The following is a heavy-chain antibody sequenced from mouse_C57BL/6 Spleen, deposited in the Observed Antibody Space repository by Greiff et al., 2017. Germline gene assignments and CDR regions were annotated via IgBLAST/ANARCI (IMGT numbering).Heavy chain of an antibody. CDR2: IYPRSGNT. CDR1: GYTFTSYG. V-gene: IGHV1-81*01. Sequence: QVQLKESGAELARPGASVNLSCKASGYTFTSYGISWVKQRTGQGLEWIGEIYPRSGNTSYNEKFKGKATLTADKSSSTAYMKLRSLTSEDSAVYFCARRDYDYDRAWFAYWGQGTLVTVSA. J-gene: IGHJ3*01. D-gene: IGHD2-4*01. CDR3: ARRDYDYDRAWFAY.